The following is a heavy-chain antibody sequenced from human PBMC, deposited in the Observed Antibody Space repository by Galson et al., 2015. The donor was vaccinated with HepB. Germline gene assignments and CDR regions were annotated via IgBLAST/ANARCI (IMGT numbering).Heavy chain of an antibody. D-gene: IGHD3-22*01. J-gene: IGHJ2*01. CDR1: GFNFRSYA. V-gene: IGHV3-30*04. Sequence: SLRLSCAASGFNFRSYAVHWVRQAPGKGLEWVAVISYDGGNKYYADSVKGRFTISRDNSKNTLYLQMNSLRAEDAAVYYCARGSGSSGYHPEGYFDPWGRGTLVTVSS. CDR2: ISYDGGNK. CDR3: ARGSGSSGYHPEGYFDP.